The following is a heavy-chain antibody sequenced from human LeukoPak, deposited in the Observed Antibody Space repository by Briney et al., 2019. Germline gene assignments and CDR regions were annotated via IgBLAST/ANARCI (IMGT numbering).Heavy chain of an antibody. D-gene: IGHD6-19*01. CDR3: AKQSRSSGWYPIDY. CDR2: ISGSGGST. CDR1: GFTFSSYA. V-gene: IGHV3-23*01. J-gene: IGHJ4*02. Sequence: SGGSLRLSCAASGFTFSSYAMSWVRQAPGKGLEWVSAISGSGGSTYYADSVKGRFTISRDNSKNTLYLQMNSLRAEDTAVYYCAKQSRSSGWYPIDYWGQGTQVTVSS.